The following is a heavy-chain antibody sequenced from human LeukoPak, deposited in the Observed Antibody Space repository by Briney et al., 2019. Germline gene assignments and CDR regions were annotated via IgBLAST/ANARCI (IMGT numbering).Heavy chain of an antibody. CDR2: ISSSGSTI. Sequence: GGSLRLSCAASGFTFSSYAMSWVRQAPGKGLEWVSYISSSGSTIYYADSVKGRFTISRDNAKNSLYLQMNSLRAEDTAVYYCAKLSRVVVTAIDYWGQGTLVTVSS. J-gene: IGHJ4*02. V-gene: IGHV3-48*04. D-gene: IGHD2-21*02. CDR3: AKLSRVVVTAIDY. CDR1: GFTFSSYA.